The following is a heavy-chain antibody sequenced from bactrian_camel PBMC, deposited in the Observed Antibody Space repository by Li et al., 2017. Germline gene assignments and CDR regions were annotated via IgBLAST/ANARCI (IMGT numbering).Heavy chain of an antibody. D-gene: IGHD1*01. V-gene: IGHV3S6*01. CDR2: IYSHGGAV. J-gene: IGHJ7*01. CDR1: GWTYFGSC. Sequence: HVQLVESGGGSVQSGGSLRLSCSVSGWTYFGSCMAWFRQAPGKEREGVASIYSHGGAVTYADSVKGRFSIARDNDLTIARDSARTTFSLQMNSMNPEDTAMYYCATEERSLIGEPCKNAQMTRPMDYWGKGTQVTVS.